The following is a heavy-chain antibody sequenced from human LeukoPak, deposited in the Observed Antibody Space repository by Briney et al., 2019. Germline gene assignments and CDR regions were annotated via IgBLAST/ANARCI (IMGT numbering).Heavy chain of an antibody. CDR1: GGSISRSDYY. V-gene: IGHV4-39*07. Sequence: PSETLSLTCTVSGGSISRSDYYWGWIRQPPGKGLEWIESIFYSGSTYYNASLKSRVTISLDKSKKQFSLKLTSVTAADTAVYYCARDLLYGDYGRAPQVFDPWSQGTLVTVSS. J-gene: IGHJ5*02. D-gene: IGHD4-17*01. CDR2: IFYSGST. CDR3: ARDLLYGDYGRAPQVFDP.